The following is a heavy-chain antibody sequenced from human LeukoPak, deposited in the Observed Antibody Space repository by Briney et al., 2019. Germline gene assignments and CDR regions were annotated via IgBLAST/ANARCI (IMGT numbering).Heavy chain of an antibody. V-gene: IGHV3-30*18. J-gene: IGHJ4*02. D-gene: IGHD3-22*01. CDR2: ISYDGSNK. CDR3: AKAMYYYDSSGFNFPGD. Sequence: PGGSLRLACAASGFTFSSYGMHWVRQAPGKGLEWVAVISYDGSNKYYADSVKGRFTISRDNSKNTLFLQMNSLRAEDTAVYYCAKAMYYYDSSGFNFPGDWGQGTLVTVSS. CDR1: GFTFSSYG.